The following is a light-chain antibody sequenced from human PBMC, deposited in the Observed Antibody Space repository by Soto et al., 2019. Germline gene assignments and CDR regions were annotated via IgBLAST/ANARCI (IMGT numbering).Light chain of an antibody. CDR2: AAS. CDR1: QSISNY. Sequence: DIQMSQSPRSLSASVGGRVTISCRASQSISNYLYWYQQSPAKAPPLLIYAASSLYSAVPSKFSGSGSGTDFTLPISSLQPEDVVTEFCQQSYSTPLTFGQGTRVDFK. J-gene: IGKJ1*01. CDR3: QQSYSTPLT. V-gene: IGKV1-39*01.